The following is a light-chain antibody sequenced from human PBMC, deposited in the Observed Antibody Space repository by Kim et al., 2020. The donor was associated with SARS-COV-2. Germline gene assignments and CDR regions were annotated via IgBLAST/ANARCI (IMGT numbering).Light chain of an antibody. CDR3: CSYSASSVI. V-gene: IGLV2-11*01. J-gene: IGLJ2*01. Sequence: PGKSVAISCTGISSDVGVYNFVSWYQHHPGKAPKLMIYDVNKRPSGVPDRFSGSKSGNTASLTISGLQAEDEADYYCCSYSASSVIFGGGTQLTVL. CDR2: DVN. CDR1: SSDVGVYNF.